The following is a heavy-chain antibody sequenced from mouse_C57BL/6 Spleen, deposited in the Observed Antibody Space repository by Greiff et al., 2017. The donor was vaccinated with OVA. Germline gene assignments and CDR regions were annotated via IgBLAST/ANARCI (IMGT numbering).Heavy chain of an antibody. D-gene: IGHD4-1*01. V-gene: IGHV5-4*03. CDR2: ISDGGSYT. CDR3: ASLTGYFDY. CDR1: GFTFSSYA. Sequence: EVMLVESGGGLVKPGGSLKLSCAASGFTFSSYAMSWVRQTPEKRLEWVATISDGGSYTYYPDNVKGRFTISRDNAKNNLYLQMSHLKSEDTAMYYCASLTGYFDYWGQGTTLTVSS. J-gene: IGHJ2*01.